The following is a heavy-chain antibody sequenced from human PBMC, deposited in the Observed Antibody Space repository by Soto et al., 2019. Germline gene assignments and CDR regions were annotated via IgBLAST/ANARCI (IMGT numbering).Heavy chain of an antibody. CDR2: IKQDGSEK. CDR3: ARSLVNHDGNLTVNGAFDI. J-gene: IGHJ3*02. D-gene: IGHD4-17*01. V-gene: IGHV3-7*01. CDR1: GFTFSSYW. Sequence: GGSLRLSCAASGFTFSSYWMSWVRQAPGKGLEWVANIKQDGSEKYYVDSVKGRFTISRDNAKNSLYLQMNSLRAEDTAVYYCARSLVNHDGNLTVNGAFDIWGQGTMVTVSS.